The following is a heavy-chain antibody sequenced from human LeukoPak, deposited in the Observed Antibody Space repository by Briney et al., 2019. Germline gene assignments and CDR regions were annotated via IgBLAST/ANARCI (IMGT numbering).Heavy chain of an antibody. CDR2: ISGSGGST. CDR3: AKGDSPTYYYMDV. Sequence: PGGSLTLSCAASGFTFSSYAMSWVRQAPGKGLEWVSAISGSGGSTYYADSVKGRFTISRDNSKNTLYLQMNSLRAEDTAVYYCAKGDSPTYYYMDVWGKGTTVTVSS. J-gene: IGHJ6*03. CDR1: GFTFSSYA. V-gene: IGHV3-23*01. D-gene: IGHD5-24*01.